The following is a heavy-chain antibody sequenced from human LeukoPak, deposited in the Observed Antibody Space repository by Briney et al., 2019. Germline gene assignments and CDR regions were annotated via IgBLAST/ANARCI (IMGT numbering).Heavy chain of an antibody. Sequence: ASVKVSCKVSGYTLTELSMHWVRQAPGKGLEWMGGFDPEDGETIYAQKFQGRVTMTKDTSTDTAYMELSSLRSEDTAVYYCATATGQNWEFDYWGQGTLVTVSS. D-gene: IGHD7-27*01. CDR1: GYTLTELS. J-gene: IGHJ4*02. V-gene: IGHV1-24*01. CDR3: ATATGQNWEFDY. CDR2: FDPEDGET.